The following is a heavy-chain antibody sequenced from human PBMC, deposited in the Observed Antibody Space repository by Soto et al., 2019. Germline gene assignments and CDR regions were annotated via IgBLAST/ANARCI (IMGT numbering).Heavy chain of an antibody. D-gene: IGHD1-1*01. J-gene: IGHJ4*02. CDR2: IYYSGST. Sequence: QVQLQESGPGLVKPSETLSLTCTVSGGSISSYYWSWIRQPPGKGLEWIGYIYYSGSTNYNPSLKSRVTISVDTSKNQFSLKLSSVTAADTAVYYWARDAGMRDWGQGTLVTVSS. CDR1: GGSISSYY. V-gene: IGHV4-59*01. CDR3: ARDAGMRD.